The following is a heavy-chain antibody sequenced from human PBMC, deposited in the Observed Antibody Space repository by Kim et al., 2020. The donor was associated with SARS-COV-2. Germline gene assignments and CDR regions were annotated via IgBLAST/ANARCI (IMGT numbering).Heavy chain of an antibody. V-gene: IGHV1-69*02. CDR3: SRPVGGVGVRPAY. CDR2: IIPMVGIP. Sequence: SVKVSCKVFGETFSSYNINWVRQAPGQALEWIGRIIPMVGIPDYAQKFQRRVTITSVRSTSTVYMDLSSLTSADPAVYYCSRPVGGVGVRPAYWGLGTL. J-gene: IGHJ4*02. D-gene: IGHD3-16*01. CDR1: GETFSSYN.